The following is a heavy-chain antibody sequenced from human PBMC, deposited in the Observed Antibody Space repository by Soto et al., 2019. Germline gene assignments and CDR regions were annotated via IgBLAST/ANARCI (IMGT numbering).Heavy chain of an antibody. D-gene: IGHD3-3*01. CDR3: ARDPRMYYDFWSGYYGAFDI. Sequence: ASVKVSCKASGYTFTSYGISWVRQAPGQGLEWMGWISAYNGNTNYAQKLQGRVTMTTDTSTSTAYMELRSLRSDDTAVYYCARDPRMYYDFWSGYYGAFDIWGQGTMVTV. V-gene: IGHV1-18*01. J-gene: IGHJ3*02. CDR2: ISAYNGNT. CDR1: GYTFTSYG.